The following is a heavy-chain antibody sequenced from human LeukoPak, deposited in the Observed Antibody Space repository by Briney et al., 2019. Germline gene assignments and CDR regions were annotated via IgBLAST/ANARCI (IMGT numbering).Heavy chain of an antibody. D-gene: IGHD3-3*01. CDR3: ARDRHYDAATVFHP. CDR2: ISPNSGST. CDR1: GGTFNSNA. Sequence: ASVKVSCKASGGTFNSNAISWVRQAPGQGLEWMGWISPNSGSTKFAERVQDRIIMTTDTSTSTAYMELRSLRSDDTAIYYCARDRHYDAATVFHPWGQGTLVTVSS. V-gene: IGHV1-18*01. J-gene: IGHJ5*01.